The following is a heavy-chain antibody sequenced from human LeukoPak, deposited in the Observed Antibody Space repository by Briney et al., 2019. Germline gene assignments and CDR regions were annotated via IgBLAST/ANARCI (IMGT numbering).Heavy chain of an antibody. J-gene: IGHJ4*02. CDR1: GFTVSSNY. D-gene: IGHD6-19*01. Sequence: GGSLRLSCAASGFTVSSNYMSWVRQAPGKGLEWVSVIYSGGSTYYADSVKGRFTISRDNSKNTLYLQMNSLRAEDTAVYYCARPTGIAVAGTYYWGQGTLVTVSS. CDR2: IYSGGST. CDR3: ARPTGIAVAGTYY. V-gene: IGHV3-66*04.